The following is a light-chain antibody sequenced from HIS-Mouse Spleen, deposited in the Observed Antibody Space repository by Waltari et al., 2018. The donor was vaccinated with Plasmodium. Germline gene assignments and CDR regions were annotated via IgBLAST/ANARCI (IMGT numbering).Light chain of an antibody. J-gene: IGKJ3*01. V-gene: IGKV3-15*01. CDR2: GAS. Sequence: EIVMTTSPATLSVSTGERATISCRASQSVSSNLAWYQQKPGQAPRLLIYGASTRATGIPARFSGSGSGTEFTLTISSLQSEDFAVYYCQQYNNWSFTFGPGTKVDIK. CDR1: QSVSSN. CDR3: QQYNNWSFT.